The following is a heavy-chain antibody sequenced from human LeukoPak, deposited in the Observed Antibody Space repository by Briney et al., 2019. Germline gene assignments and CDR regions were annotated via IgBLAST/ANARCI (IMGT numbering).Heavy chain of an antibody. CDR3: ARVSDISVAAYFDY. CDR2: LNWNGGST. CDR1: GFTFDDYG. D-gene: IGHD6-19*01. J-gene: IGHJ4*02. V-gene: IGHV3-20*04. Sequence: PGGSLRLSCAASGFTFDDYGLSWVRQAPGKGLEWVSTLNWNGGSTGYADSVKGRFTISRDNAKNSLYLQMNSLRAEDTALYYCARVSDISVAAYFDYWGQGTLVTVSS.